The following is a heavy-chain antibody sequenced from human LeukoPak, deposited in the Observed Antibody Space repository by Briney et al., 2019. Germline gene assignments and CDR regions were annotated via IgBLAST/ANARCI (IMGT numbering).Heavy chain of an antibody. CDR1: GGSINSYY. Sequence: SETLSLTCTVSGGSINSYYWSWIRQPPGKGQEWIGYIYYSGSTNYSPSLKGRVTISVDTSKNQFSLKLSSVTAADTAVYYCARGLAAAGTSYFDYWGRGTLVTVSS. J-gene: IGHJ4*02. CDR2: IYYSGST. D-gene: IGHD6-13*01. V-gene: IGHV4-59*01. CDR3: ARGLAAAGTSYFDY.